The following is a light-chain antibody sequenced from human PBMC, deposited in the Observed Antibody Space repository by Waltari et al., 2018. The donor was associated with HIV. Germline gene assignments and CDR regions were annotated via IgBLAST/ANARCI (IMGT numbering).Light chain of an antibody. CDR2: TNN. V-gene: IGLV1-44*01. Sequence: QSVLTQPPSASGTPGQRVTISCSGSSPNIGRHTVNWYQQLPGTAPKLLIYTNNQRPSWVPDRFSGSKSGTSASLAISGLHSDDEAHYYCGVWDDSLNGQVFGGGTKLTVL. CDR1: SPNIGRHT. CDR3: GVWDDSLNGQV. J-gene: IGLJ2*01.